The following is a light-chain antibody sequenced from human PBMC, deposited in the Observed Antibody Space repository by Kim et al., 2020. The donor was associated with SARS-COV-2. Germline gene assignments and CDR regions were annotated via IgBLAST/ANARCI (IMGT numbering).Light chain of an antibody. V-gene: IGKV3D-15*01. CDR2: DAS. CDR3: QQYYTWSALT. CDR1: QSVRSS. Sequence: EIVTTQSPATLSVSPGERATLSCRASQSVRSSLAWYQQRPGQDPRLLIYDASIRATGVPARFTGSGSGTEFTLTISSLQSEDFAVYFCQQYYTWSALTFGGGTKVDIK. J-gene: IGKJ4*01.